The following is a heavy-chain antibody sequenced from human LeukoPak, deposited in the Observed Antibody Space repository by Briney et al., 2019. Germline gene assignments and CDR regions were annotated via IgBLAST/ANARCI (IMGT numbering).Heavy chain of an antibody. CDR3: ARDHRAYCGGDCYPGD. CDR2: ISAYNGST. V-gene: IGHV1-18*01. D-gene: IGHD2-21*02. Sequence: ASVKVSCKASGYTFTSYGISWVRQAPAQGLEWMGWISAYNGSTNYAQKLQGGVTMTTDTSTSTAYMELRSLRSDDTAVYYCARDHRAYCGGDCYPGDWGQGTLVTVSS. CDR1: GYTFTSYG. J-gene: IGHJ4*02.